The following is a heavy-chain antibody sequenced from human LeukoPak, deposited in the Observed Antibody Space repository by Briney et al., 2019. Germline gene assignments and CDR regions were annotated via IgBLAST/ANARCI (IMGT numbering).Heavy chain of an antibody. Sequence: SVKVSCKASGGTFSSYAISWVRQAPGQGLEWMGGIIPIFGTANYAQKFQGRVTITADESTSTAYMELSSLRSEDTAVYYCARGDIVVVPAAIYYYYYGMDVWGQGTTVTVSS. D-gene: IGHD2-2*02. J-gene: IGHJ6*02. V-gene: IGHV1-69*13. CDR3: ARGDIVVVPAAIYYYYYGMDV. CDR2: IIPIFGTA. CDR1: GGTFSSYA.